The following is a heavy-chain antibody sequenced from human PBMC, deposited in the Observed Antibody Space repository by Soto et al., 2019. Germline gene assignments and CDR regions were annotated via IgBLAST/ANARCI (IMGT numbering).Heavy chain of an antibody. D-gene: IGHD2-15*01. CDR2: INSDGSST. V-gene: IGHV3-74*01. CDR1: GFTFSSYW. J-gene: IGHJ4*02. Sequence: PGGSLRLSCAASGFTFSSYWTHWVRQAPGKGLVWVSRINSDGSSTSYADSVKGRFTISRDNAKNTLYLQMNSLRAEDTAVYYCARLYCSGGSCYHLDYRGQGTLVTVS. CDR3: ARLYCSGGSCYHLDY.